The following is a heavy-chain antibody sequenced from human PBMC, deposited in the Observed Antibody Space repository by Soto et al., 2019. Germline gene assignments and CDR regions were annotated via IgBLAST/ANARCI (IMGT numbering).Heavy chain of an antibody. CDR2: IIPLFGTA. Sequence: QVQLVQSGAELKKPGSSVKVSCKATGGTFSSFAISWVRQAPGQGLEWMGGIIPLFGTANSAQRFQGRVTFTADESTSTAYMELSSLGSEETGVFYCARGRTTGTAHGVTGWCVDLWGRGPGVIVSS. CDR3: ARGRTTGTAHGVTGWCVDL. V-gene: IGHV1-69*12. CDR1: GGTFSSFA. J-gene: IGHJ2*01. D-gene: IGHD2-21*02.